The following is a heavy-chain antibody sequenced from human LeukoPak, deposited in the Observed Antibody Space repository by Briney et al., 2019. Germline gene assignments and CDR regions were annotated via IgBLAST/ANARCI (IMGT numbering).Heavy chain of an antibody. CDR2: IYTSGST. J-gene: IGHJ3*02. D-gene: IGHD3-10*01. V-gene: IGHV4-4*07. Sequence: PSETLYLTCTVSGGSISSYYWSWIRQPAGKGLEWIGRIYTSGSTNYNPSLKSRVTMSIDTSKNQFSLKLSSVTAVDTAVYYCARDSVWFGESHDAFDIWGQGTMVTVSS. CDR1: GGSISSYY. CDR3: ARDSVWFGESHDAFDI.